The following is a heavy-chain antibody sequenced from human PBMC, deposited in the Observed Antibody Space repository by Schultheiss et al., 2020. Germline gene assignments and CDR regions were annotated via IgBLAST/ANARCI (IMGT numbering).Heavy chain of an antibody. CDR3: ARGFSTYYDFWSGNRGGWFDP. CDR2: IYYSGST. D-gene: IGHD3-3*01. V-gene: IGHV4-31*03. CDR1: GGSISSGGYY. Sequence: SQTLSLTCTVSGGSISSGGYYWSWIRQHPGKGLEWIGYIYYSGSTYYNPSLKSRVTISVDTSKNQFSLKLSSVTAADTAVYYCARGFSTYYDFWSGNRGGWFDPWGQGTLVTVSS. J-gene: IGHJ5*02.